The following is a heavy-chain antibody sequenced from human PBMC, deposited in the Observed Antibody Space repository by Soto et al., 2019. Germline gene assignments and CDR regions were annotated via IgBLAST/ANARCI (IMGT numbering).Heavy chain of an antibody. D-gene: IGHD1-26*01. V-gene: IGHV1-8*01. CDR3: YYGMDV. J-gene: IGHJ6*02. CDR1: GYTFTSYD. Sequence: GASVKVSCKASGYTFTSYDINWVRQATGQGLEWMGWMNPNSGNTGYAQKFQGRVTMTRNTSISTAYMELSSLRSELLHLRYYYYGMDVWGQGTTVTVSS. CDR2: MNPNSGNT.